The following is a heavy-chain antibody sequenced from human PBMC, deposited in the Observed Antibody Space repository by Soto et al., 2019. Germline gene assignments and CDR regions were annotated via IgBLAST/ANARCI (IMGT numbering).Heavy chain of an antibody. Sequence: GASVKVSCKASGYTFTSYAMHWVRQAPGQGLEWMGWISAYNGNTNYAQKLQGRVTMTTDTSASTAYMELRSLRSDDPAVYYCASSFTVPAAIAYGGQEPLVPVSP. CDR3: ASSFTVPAAIAY. V-gene: IGHV1-18*01. D-gene: IGHD2-2*02. CDR1: GYTFTSYA. CDR2: ISAYNGNT. J-gene: IGHJ4*02.